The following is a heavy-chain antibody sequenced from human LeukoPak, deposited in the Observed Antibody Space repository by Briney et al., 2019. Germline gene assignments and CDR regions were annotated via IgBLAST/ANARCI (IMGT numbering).Heavy chain of an antibody. CDR2: ISYDGSNK. Sequence: PGRSLRLSCAASGFTFSSYAMHWVRQAPGKGLEWVAVISYDGSNKDYADSVKGRFTTARDNSKNTLYLQMNSLRAEDTAVYYCARDRKPPFWSGYFGWFDPWGQGTLVTVSS. CDR3: ARDRKPPFWSGYFGWFDP. CDR1: GFTFSSYA. D-gene: IGHD3-3*01. V-gene: IGHV3-30-3*01. J-gene: IGHJ5*02.